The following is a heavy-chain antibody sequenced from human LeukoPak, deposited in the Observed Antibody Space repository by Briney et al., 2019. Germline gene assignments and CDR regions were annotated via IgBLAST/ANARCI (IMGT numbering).Heavy chain of an antibody. J-gene: IGHJ2*01. CDR3: ARNTSPGGYFDL. CDR1: GGSISNFY. V-gene: IGHV4-59*01. D-gene: IGHD1-14*01. CDR2: IDYTGST. Sequence: SETLSLTCTVSGGSISNFYWSWIRQPPGKGLEWIGYIDYTGSTNYNPSLKSRVTISLDTSKSQFSLKLNSVTAADTAVYYCARNTSPGGYFDLWGRGTLVTVSS.